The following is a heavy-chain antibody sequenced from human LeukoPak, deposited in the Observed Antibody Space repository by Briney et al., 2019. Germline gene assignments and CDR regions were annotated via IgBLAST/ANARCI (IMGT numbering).Heavy chain of an antibody. CDR1: GVSITTYY. V-gene: IGHV4-59*01. J-gene: IGHJ3*02. CDR3: ARDRGVRVFDI. D-gene: IGHD3-10*01. Sequence: SETLSLTCTVSGVSITTYYWSWIRQPPGKGLEWIGYIYDGGSTNYNPSLESRVTISVDTSKNQFSLKLSSVTAADTAVYYCARDRGVRVFDIWGQGTMVTVSS. CDR2: IYDGGST.